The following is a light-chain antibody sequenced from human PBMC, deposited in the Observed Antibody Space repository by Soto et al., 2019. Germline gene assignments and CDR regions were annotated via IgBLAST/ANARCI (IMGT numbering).Light chain of an antibody. CDR2: GAS. Sequence: EIVFTQSPGTLSLSPEERATLSCRAGQSVSSTYLAWYQQYPGQAPRLLIYGASSRATGIPDRFSGSGSGTDFTLTISRVAPEDFAVYYCQQYVGLPITFGQGTRLEI. CDR1: QSVSSTY. V-gene: IGKV3-20*01. J-gene: IGKJ5*01. CDR3: QQYVGLPIT.